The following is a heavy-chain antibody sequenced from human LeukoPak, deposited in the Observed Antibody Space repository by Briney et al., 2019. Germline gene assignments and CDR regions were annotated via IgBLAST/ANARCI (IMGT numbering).Heavy chain of an antibody. CDR1: GFTFSDYW. J-gene: IGHJ4*02. CDR2: IRGDGHDT. V-gene: IGHV3-74*01. Sequence: PGGSLRLSCAASGFTFSDYWMHWVRQGPGKGLVWVSRIRGDGHDTSYADSVKGRFTISRDNAKNTLYLQMNSLGVEDTAVYYCARGVEMTTINESNYWGQGTLVTVSS. D-gene: IGHD5-24*01. CDR3: ARGVEMTTINESNY.